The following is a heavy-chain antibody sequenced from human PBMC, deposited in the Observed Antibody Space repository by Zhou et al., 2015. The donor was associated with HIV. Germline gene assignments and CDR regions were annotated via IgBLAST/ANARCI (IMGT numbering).Heavy chain of an antibody. CDR2: INPNSGGT. V-gene: IGHV1-2*02. D-gene: IGHD3-10*01. J-gene: IGHJ6*02. Sequence: QVQLVQSGAEVKKPGASVRVSCKASGYTFVNSGIIWVRQAPGQGLEWMGGINPNSGGTNYAQKFQGRVTMTRDTSISTAYMELSRLRSDDTAVYYCARKREEVLWFGEVGFGGVGGYGSGTSWGQGP. CDR1: GYTFVNSG. CDR3: ARKREEVLWFGEVGFGGVGGYGSGTS.